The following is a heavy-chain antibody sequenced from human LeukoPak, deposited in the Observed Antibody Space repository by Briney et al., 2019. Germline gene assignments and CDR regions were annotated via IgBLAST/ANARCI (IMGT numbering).Heavy chain of an antibody. CDR2: IYYSGST. Sequence: RPSETLSLTCTVSGGSISSGSYYWSWIRQPPGKGLEWIGSIYYSGSTYYNPSLKSRVTISVDTSKNQFSLKLSSVTAADTAVYYCARYGWDYYFDYWGQGTLVTVSS. J-gene: IGHJ4*02. D-gene: IGHD6-19*01. CDR1: GGSISSGSYY. CDR3: ARYGWDYYFDY. V-gene: IGHV4-39*01.